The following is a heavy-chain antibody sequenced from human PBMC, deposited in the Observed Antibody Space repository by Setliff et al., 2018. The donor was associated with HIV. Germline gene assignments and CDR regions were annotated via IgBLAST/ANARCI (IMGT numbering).Heavy chain of an antibody. CDR2: INHSGNT. V-gene: IGHV4-34*01. D-gene: IGHD3-22*01. CDR3: ARGPTERYYESRGYYYFDN. Sequence: SETLSLTCAVYGGSFSGYYWSWIRQPPGKGLEWIGEINHSGNTNYNPSLKSRVTISIDTSKNQFSLNLSSVTAGDTAVYYCARGPTERYYESRGYYYFDNWGQGTQVTVSS. J-gene: IGHJ4*02. CDR1: GGSFSGYY.